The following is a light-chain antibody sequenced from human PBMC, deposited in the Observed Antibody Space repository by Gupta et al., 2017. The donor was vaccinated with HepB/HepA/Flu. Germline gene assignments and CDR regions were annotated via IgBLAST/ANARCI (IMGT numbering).Light chain of an antibody. J-gene: IGLJ2*01. V-gene: IGLV3-9*01. Sequence: SHDLTQPLSVSVALGQTARITCGGSNFGTKNVHWYQQKPGQAPIMVVYRDTNRPSGIPERFSGSTAGHTATLTLPRGKQGDEADYYCQVWARGTVILGGGTKRTVL. CDR2: RDT. CDR3: QVWARGTVI. CDR1: NFGTKN.